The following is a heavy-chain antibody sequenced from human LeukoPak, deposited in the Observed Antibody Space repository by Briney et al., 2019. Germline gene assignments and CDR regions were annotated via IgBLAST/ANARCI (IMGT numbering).Heavy chain of an antibody. CDR2: VYSSGST. D-gene: IGHD3/OR15-3a*01. V-gene: IGHV4-4*07. Sequence: PSETLSLTCTVSGGAISGYYWSWIRQPAGKGLEWLGRVYSSGSTKYNPSLESRVTMSVDTSKNQFSLKLNFVTAADTAVYYCARVGSSYDFFDYWGQGTLVTVSS. CDR1: GGAISGYY. J-gene: IGHJ4*02. CDR3: ARVGSSYDFFDY.